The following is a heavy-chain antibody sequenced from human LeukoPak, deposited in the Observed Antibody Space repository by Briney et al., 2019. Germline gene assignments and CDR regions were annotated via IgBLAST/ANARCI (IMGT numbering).Heavy chain of an antibody. CDR2: IYHSGNT. CDR3: AGGGDSSGFYYYFDS. V-gene: IGHV4-30-2*01. CDR1: GGSIRSGGYS. D-gene: IGHD3-22*01. Sequence: SETLSLTYTVSGGSIRSGGYSWNWLRQPPGKDLDWIGYIYHSGNTYYNPSLKSRVTILVDRSKNQFSLKLTSVTAADTAVYYCAGGGDSSGFYYYFDSWGQGTRVTVSS. J-gene: IGHJ4*02.